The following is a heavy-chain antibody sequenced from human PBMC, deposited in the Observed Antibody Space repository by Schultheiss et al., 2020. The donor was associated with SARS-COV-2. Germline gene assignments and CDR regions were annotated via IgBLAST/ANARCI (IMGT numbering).Heavy chain of an antibody. Sequence: SVKVSCKASGGTFSSYAISWVRQAPGQGLEWMGGIIPIFGTANYAQKFQGRVTITADESTSTAYMELSSLRSEDTAMYYCARDRIAAAGGPHKERQYYYYGMDVWGQGTTVTVSS. J-gene: IGHJ6*02. CDR1: GGTFSSYA. CDR3: ARDRIAAAGGPHKERQYYYYGMDV. D-gene: IGHD6-13*01. V-gene: IGHV1-69*13. CDR2: IIPIFGTA.